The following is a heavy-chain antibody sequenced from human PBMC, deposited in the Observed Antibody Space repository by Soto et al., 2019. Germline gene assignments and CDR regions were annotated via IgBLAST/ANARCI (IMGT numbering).Heavy chain of an antibody. CDR3: VTVVTNISSFWYFDL. V-gene: IGHV4-39*01. D-gene: IGHD2-21*02. J-gene: IGHJ2*01. CDR1: GGSISSSSYY. Sequence: QLQLQESGPGLVKPSETLSLTCTVSGGSISSSSYYWGWIRQRPGKGLEWIGSIYYSGSTYYNPSLKSRVTISVDTSKNQFSLKLSSVTAVDTAVYYCVTVVTNISSFWYFDLWGRGTLVTVSS. CDR2: IYYSGST.